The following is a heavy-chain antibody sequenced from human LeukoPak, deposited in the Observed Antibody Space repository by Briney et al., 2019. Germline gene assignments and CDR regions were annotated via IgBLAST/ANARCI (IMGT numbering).Heavy chain of an antibody. Sequence: GGSLRLSCAASGFTFSSYGMQWVRQAPGKGLEWVAVIWYDGSNKYYADSVKGRFTISRDNSKNTLYLQMNSLRAEDTAVYYCARRGRGYGSGSYSFDYWGQGTLVTVSS. CDR2: IWYDGSNK. D-gene: IGHD3-10*01. CDR1: GFTFSSYG. CDR3: ARRGRGYGSGSYSFDY. V-gene: IGHV3-33*01. J-gene: IGHJ4*02.